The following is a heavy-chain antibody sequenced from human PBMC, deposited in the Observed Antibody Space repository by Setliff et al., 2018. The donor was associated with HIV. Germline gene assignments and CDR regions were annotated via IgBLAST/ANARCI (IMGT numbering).Heavy chain of an antibody. D-gene: IGHD7-27*01. J-gene: IGHJ4*02. CDR3: ARDHYLGLDY. V-gene: IGHV3-20*04. CDR2: ISWDGIKT. Sequence: GGSLRLSCVGSGFMFNDYGMSWVRQAPGKGLEWVAGISWDGIKTTYGDSVRGRFTISRDNVEKSVYLQMNRLRNEDTARYYCARDHYLGLDYWGQGSLGTVS. CDR1: GFMFNDYG.